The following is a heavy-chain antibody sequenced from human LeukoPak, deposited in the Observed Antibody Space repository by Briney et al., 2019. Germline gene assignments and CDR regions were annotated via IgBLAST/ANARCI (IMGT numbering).Heavy chain of an antibody. D-gene: IGHD3-22*01. J-gene: IGHJ4*02. V-gene: IGHV4-4*02. CDR3: ARGARHYDTTGYYWYFDS. CDR2: IYHSGNT. Sequence: SGTLSLTCAVSSGSVSSSNWLNWVRQPPGKGLEWIGEIYHSGNTNYNQSPKSRVTISVDKSRKKFSPKLSSVTAADTAVYFCARGARHYDTTGYYWYFDSWGQGALVTVSS. CDR1: SGSVSSSNW.